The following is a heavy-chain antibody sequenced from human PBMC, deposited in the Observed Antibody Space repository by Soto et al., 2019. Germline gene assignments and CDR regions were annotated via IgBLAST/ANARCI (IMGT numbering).Heavy chain of an antibody. CDR1: GATISSGCFY. D-gene: IGHD4-17*01. Sequence: QVQLQESGPGLVEASQTLSLTCTVSGATISSGCFYWSWIRPRPGKGLDGIGHIYYTGSTYYNPSLNSRVTISVDMSRNKFSLKLRSVTAADTAKDFCARDDSFYGEPGYGMNVWGHGTTVTVSS. CDR3: ARDDSFYGEPGYGMNV. CDR2: IYYTGST. V-gene: IGHV4-31*03. J-gene: IGHJ6*02.